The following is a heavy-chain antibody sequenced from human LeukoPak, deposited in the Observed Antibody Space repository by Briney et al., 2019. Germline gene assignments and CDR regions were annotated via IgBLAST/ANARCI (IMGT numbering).Heavy chain of an antibody. CDR1: GGSISCHY. D-gene: IGHD1-26*01. Sequence: PSETLSLTCSVSGGSISCHYWSWVRQPPAKGLDWIGYIYYSGTTNYSPSLKSRVPISLDTSKNQFSLKLTSVTAADTAVYYCARGVSASDNWGQGALVTVSS. V-gene: IGHV4-59*11. CDR3: ARGVSASDN. J-gene: IGHJ4*02. CDR2: IYYSGTT.